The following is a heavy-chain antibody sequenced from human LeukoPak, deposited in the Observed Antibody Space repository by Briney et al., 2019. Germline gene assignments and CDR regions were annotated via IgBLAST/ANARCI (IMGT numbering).Heavy chain of an antibody. CDR1: GGSISTYY. D-gene: IGHD2-2*01. CDR3: AVSYDGMDV. CDR2: IYYSGCT. Sequence: SETLSLTCAVSGGSISTYYWSWIRQPPGKGLEWIGYIYYSGCTNYNPSLKSRITISVDTSKNQFSLMLSSVTAADTAVYYCAVSYDGMDVWGQGTTVTVSS. V-gene: IGHV4-59*12. J-gene: IGHJ6*02.